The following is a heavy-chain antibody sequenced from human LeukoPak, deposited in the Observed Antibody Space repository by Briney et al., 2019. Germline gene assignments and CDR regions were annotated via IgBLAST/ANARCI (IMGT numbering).Heavy chain of an antibody. CDR3: ARENDSSGYYDY. J-gene: IGHJ4*02. D-gene: IGHD3-22*01. CDR1: GGSISSSNW. V-gene: IGHV4-4*02. CDR2: IYHSGST. Sequence: PSGTLSLTCAVSGGSISSSNWWSWVRQPPGKGLEWIGEIYHSGSTYYNPSLKSRVTISVDTSKNQFSLKLSSVTAADTAVYYCARENDSSGYYDYWGQGTLVTVSS.